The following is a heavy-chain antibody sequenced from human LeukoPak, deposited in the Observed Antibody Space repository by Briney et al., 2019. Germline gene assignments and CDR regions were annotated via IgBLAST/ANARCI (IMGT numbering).Heavy chain of an antibody. CDR2: IIPTFGTA. Sequence: SVKVSCKASGGTFSSYAISWVRQAPGQGLEWMGGIIPTFGTANYAQKFQGRVTITADESTSTAYMELSSLRSEDTAVYYCARRDDSSGYHGAFDIWGQGTMVTVSS. D-gene: IGHD3-22*01. CDR3: ARRDDSSGYHGAFDI. J-gene: IGHJ3*02. CDR1: GGTFSSYA. V-gene: IGHV1-69*13.